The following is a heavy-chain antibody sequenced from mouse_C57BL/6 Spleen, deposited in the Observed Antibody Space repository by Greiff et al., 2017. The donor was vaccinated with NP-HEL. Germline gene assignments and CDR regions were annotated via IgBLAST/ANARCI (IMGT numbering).Heavy chain of an antibody. J-gene: IGHJ3*01. V-gene: IGHV1-59*01. CDR2: IDPSDSYT. CDR1: GYTFTSYW. Sequence: QVQLKQPGAELVRPGTSVKLSCKASGYTFTSYWMHWVKQRPGQGLEWIGVIDPSDSYTNYNQKFKGKATLTVDTSSSTAYMQLSSLTSEDSAVYYCASYYYGSSYGFAYWGQGTLVTVSA. D-gene: IGHD1-1*01. CDR3: ASYYYGSSYGFAY.